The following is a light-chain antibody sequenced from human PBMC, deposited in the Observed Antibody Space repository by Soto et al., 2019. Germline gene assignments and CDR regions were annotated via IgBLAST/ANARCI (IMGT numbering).Light chain of an antibody. Sequence: EIVLTQSPCTLSLCPEERATLSCRASQSVSNNYLAWYQQKPGQAPRLLIYGASNRATGIPDRFSGSGSGTDFTLTISRLEPEDFAVYYCQQYGNSPQTFGQGTKVDIK. V-gene: IGKV3-20*01. CDR3: QQYGNSPQT. J-gene: IGKJ1*01. CDR1: QSVSNNY. CDR2: GAS.